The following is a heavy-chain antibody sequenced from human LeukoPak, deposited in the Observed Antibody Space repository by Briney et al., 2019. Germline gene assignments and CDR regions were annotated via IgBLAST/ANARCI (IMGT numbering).Heavy chain of an antibody. Sequence: GGSLRLSCAASGFTFSSYGMHWVRQAPGKGLEWVAVISYDGSNKYYADSVKGRFTISRDSSKNTLYLQMNSLRAEDTAVYYCAKSYSVYYYYYGMDVWGQGTTVTVSS. D-gene: IGHD5-12*01. CDR3: AKSYSVYYYYYGMDV. CDR1: GFTFSSYG. CDR2: ISYDGSNK. V-gene: IGHV3-30*18. J-gene: IGHJ6*02.